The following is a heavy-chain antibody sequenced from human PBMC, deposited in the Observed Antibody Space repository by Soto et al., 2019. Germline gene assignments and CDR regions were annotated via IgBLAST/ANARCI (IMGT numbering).Heavy chain of an antibody. Sequence: ASVKVSCKTSGYTLNSKSISCVRRAPGHVLEWMGWISHSSENTKNAHKIKGIAIMSTNTSTRTAYKELRSIRSDNTAVYYGMKVRDGNTWPARDVWGPGTTVTVSS. CDR3: MKVRDGNTWPARDV. CDR2: ISHSSENT. D-gene: IGHD2-15*01. CDR1: GYTLNSKS. V-gene: IGHV1-18*01. J-gene: IGHJ6*02.